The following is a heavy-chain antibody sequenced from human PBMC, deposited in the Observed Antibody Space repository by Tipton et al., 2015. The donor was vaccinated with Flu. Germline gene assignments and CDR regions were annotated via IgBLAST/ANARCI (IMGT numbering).Heavy chain of an antibody. CDR2: ISSSSSYI. V-gene: IGHV3-21*01. CDR3: AGSAAGGDYFDY. CDR1: GFTFSSYS. J-gene: IGHJ4*02. Sequence: SLRLSCAASGFTFSSYSMNWVRQAPGKGLEWVSSISSSSSYIYYADSVKGRFTISRDNAKNSLYPQMNSLRAEDTAVYYCAGSAAGGDYFDYWGQGTLVTVSS. D-gene: IGHD6-13*01.